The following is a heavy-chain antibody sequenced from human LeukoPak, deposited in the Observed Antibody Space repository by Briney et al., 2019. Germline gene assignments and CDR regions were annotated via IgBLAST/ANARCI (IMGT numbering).Heavy chain of an antibody. CDR3: ASGPYYGSGGSYYYGMDV. Sequence: ASVKVSCKASGGTSSSYAISWVRQAPGQGLEWMGGIIPIFGTANYAQKFQGRVTITADESTSTAYMELSSLRSEDTAVYYCASGPYYGSGGSYYYGMDVWGKGTTVTVSS. CDR1: GGTSSSYA. V-gene: IGHV1-69*13. D-gene: IGHD3-10*01. CDR2: IIPIFGTA. J-gene: IGHJ6*04.